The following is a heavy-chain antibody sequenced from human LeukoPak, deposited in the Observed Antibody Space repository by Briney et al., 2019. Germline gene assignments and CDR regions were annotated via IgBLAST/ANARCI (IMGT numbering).Heavy chain of an antibody. V-gene: IGHV3-23*01. CDR1: GFTFSSYA. D-gene: IGHD3-10*01. CDR2: FSGSGGST. Sequence: GRSLRLSCAASGFTFSSYAMSWGRQAPGKGLEWVSAFSGSGGSTYYADSVKGRFTISRDNSKNTLYLQMNSLRAEDTAVYYCAKDQTPHLWFGELSGFDYWGQGTLVTVSS. CDR3: AKDQTPHLWFGELSGFDY. J-gene: IGHJ4*02.